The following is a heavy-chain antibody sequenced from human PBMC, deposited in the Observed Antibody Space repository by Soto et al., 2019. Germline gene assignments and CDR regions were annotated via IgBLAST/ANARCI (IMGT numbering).Heavy chain of an antibody. CDR1: GGSISSGGYS. Sequence: PSETLSLTCAVSGGSISSGGYSWSWIRQPPGKGLEWIGYIPHTGSTYYKSSLNSRVSISLDTSNNHFSLKLSSVTAADTAVYFFARGGGDQCTVYDCYYFDYWALGTLVTVSS. CDR3: ARGGGDQCTVYDCYYFDY. J-gene: IGHJ4*02. CDR2: IPHTGST. D-gene: IGHD5-12*01. V-gene: IGHV4-30-2*01.